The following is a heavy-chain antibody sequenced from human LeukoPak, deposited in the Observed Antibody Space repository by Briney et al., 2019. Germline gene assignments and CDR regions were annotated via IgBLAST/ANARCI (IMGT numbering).Heavy chain of an antibody. J-gene: IGHJ5*02. Sequence: QAGGSLCLSRAPSGFTLSIYWMQWARHPPGRGRVWVLCINSDGSTTSYADSVKGRFTISRDNAKNTLYLQMNSLRAEDTAVYYCARDHDQSLAFNWFDPWGQGTLVTVSS. D-gene: IGHD2-21*01. CDR2: INSDGSTT. CDR3: ARDHDQSLAFNWFDP. V-gene: IGHV3-74*01. CDR1: GFTLSIYW.